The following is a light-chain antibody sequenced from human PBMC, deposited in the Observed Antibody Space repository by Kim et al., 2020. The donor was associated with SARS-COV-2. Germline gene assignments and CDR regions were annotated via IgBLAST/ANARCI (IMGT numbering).Light chain of an antibody. CDR2: SAS. CDR3: LHYNTWPPT. Sequence: EIVMTQSPAMLSVSPGERATLSCRASQSVSRYVAWYQQRPGQAPRVLVYSASSRATGIPARFSATGSGTEFTLTISSLQSEDFAVYYCLHYNTWPPTLGQGTKLEI. V-gene: IGKV3-15*01. J-gene: IGKJ2*01. CDR1: QSVSRY.